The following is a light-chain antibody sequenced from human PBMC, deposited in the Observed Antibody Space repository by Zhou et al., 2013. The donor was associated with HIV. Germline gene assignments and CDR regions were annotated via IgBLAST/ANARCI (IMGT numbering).Light chain of an antibody. CDR3: QQSLSSLTWT. J-gene: IGKJ1*01. Sequence: DIQMTQSPSSLSASVGDRVTITCRASQSISSYLNWYQQKPGKAPKLLIYAASSLQSGVPSRFSGGGSGTDFTLTISSLQPEDFATYYCQQSLSSLTWTFGQGTKLEIK. CDR1: QSISSY. CDR2: AAS. V-gene: IGKV1-39*01.